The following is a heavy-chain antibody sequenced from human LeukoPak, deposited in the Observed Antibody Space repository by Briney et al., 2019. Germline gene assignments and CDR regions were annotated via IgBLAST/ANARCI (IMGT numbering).Heavy chain of an antibody. CDR2: ISSSSSYI. V-gene: IGHV3-21*01. J-gene: IGHJ4*02. D-gene: IGHD3-9*01. CDR3: ARGYYDILTGYSQALDH. Sequence: GGSLRLSCAASGSTFSSYSMNWVRQAPGKGLEWVSSISSSSSYIYYADSVKGRFTISRDNSKNTLYLQVNSLRAEDTAVYYCARGYYDILTGYSQALDHWGQGTLVTVSS. CDR1: GSTFSSYS.